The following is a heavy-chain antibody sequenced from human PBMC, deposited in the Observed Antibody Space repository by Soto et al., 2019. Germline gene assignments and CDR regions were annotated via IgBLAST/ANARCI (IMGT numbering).Heavy chain of an antibody. CDR2: MNPNSGNT. CDR1: GYTFTSYD. CDR3: ARLASRYDFWSGYYNRQYYYYGMDV. J-gene: IGHJ6*02. V-gene: IGHV1-8*01. Sequence: ASVKVSCKASGYTFTSYDINWVRQATGQGLEWMGWMNPNSGNTGYAQKFQGRVTMARNTSISTAYMELSSLRSEDTAVYYCARLASRYDFWSGYYNRQYYYYGMDVWGQGTTVTVSS. D-gene: IGHD3-3*01.